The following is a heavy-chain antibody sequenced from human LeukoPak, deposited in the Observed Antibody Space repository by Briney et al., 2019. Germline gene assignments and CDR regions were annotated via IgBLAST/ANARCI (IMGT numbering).Heavy chain of an antibody. D-gene: IGHD2-2*01. CDR3: ARSDDGLVGI. CDR2: IYSSGST. CDR1: GVSISSGSNY. J-gene: IGHJ3*02. Sequence: SETLSLTCSVSGVSISSGSNYWGWIRQPPGKTLEWIGSIYSSGSTHYNPSLKSRVIILIDTAKNHFSLNLSSVTAADTAVYYCARSDDGLVGIWGQGTMVTVSS. V-gene: IGHV4-39*07.